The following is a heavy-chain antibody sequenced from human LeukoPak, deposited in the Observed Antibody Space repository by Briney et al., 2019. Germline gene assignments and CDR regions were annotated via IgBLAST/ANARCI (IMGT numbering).Heavy chain of an antibody. J-gene: IGHJ4*02. CDR2: INPKSGDT. V-gene: IGHV1-2*02. Sequence: ASVKVSCKASGYTFTSYYMHWVRQAPGQGPEWMGWINPKSGDTNYAQKVRGRVTMTRDTSISITYMELSSLRSDDTAMYYCARGGKVGFTGEYYFDQWGQGTLVTVSS. D-gene: IGHD1-26*01. CDR1: GYTFTSYY. CDR3: ARGGKVGFTGEYYFDQ.